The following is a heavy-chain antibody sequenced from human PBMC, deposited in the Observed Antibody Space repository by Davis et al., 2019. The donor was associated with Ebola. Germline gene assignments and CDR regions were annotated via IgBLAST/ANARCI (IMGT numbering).Heavy chain of an antibody. CDR2: ISAYNGNT. CDR1: AYTFTSYC. Sequence: ASVQVSCNASAYTFTSYCISWVRQDPGQGLEGMGWISAYNGNTNYAQKLQGRVTMTTDTYTRPAYMELRSLRSDDTAVYYCARDSGLVNGGYWGQGTLVTVSS. CDR3: ARDSGLVNGGY. J-gene: IGHJ4*02. V-gene: IGHV1-18*01. D-gene: IGHD6-19*01.